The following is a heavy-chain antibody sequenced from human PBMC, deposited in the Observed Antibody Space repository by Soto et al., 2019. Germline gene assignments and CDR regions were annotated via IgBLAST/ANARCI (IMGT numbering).Heavy chain of an antibody. J-gene: IGHJ6*02. Sequence: PGGSLRLSCAASGFTFSDYYMSWIRQAPGKGLEWVSYISSSGSTIYYADSVKGRFTISRDNAKNSLYLQMNSLRAEDTAVYYCARDGQSIAAAGTNYYYYGMDVWGQGTTVTVSS. CDR3: ARDGQSIAAAGTNYYYYGMDV. CDR2: ISSSGSTI. V-gene: IGHV3-11*01. CDR1: GFTFSDYY. D-gene: IGHD6-13*01.